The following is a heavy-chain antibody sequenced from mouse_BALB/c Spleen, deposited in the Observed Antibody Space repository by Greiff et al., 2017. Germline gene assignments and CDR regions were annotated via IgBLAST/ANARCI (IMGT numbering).Heavy chain of an antibody. CDR3: ATEQGDYGNPYAMDY. D-gene: IGHD2-1*01. CDR1: GYSITSGYY. CDR2: ISYDGSN. J-gene: IGHJ4*01. V-gene: IGHV3-6*02. Sequence: EVQLQESGPGLVKPSQSLSLTCSVTGYSITSGYYWNWIRQFPGNKLEWMGYISYDGSNNYNPSLKNRISITRDTSKNQFFLKLNSVTTEDTATYYCATEQGDYGNPYAMDYWGQGTSVTVSS.